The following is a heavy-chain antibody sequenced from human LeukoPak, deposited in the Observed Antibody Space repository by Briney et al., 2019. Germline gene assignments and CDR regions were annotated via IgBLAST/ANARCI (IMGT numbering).Heavy chain of an antibody. CDR2: IYSGGST. J-gene: IGHJ4*02. D-gene: IGHD6-6*01. CDR1: GFTVSSNY. CDR3: ASGSAQQLVAGPPSN. Sequence: GGSLSLSCAASGFTVSSNYMSWVRQAPGKGLEWVSVIYSGGSTYYADSVKGRFTISRDNSKNTLYLQMSSLRAEDTAVYYCASGSAQQLVAGPPSNWGQGTLVTVSS. V-gene: IGHV3-53*01.